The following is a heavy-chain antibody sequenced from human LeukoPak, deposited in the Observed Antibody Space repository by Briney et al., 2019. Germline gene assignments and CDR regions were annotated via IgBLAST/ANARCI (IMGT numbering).Heavy chain of an antibody. CDR1: GYTFTSYA. V-gene: IGHV1-3*01. Sequence: ASVKVSCKASGYTFTSYAMHWVRQAPGQRLEWMGWINAGNGNTKYSQKFQGRVTITRNTSISTAYMELSSLRSKDTAVYYCARGAYYDSSGYYYVFDYWGQGTLVTVSS. CDR2: INAGNGNT. CDR3: ARGAYYDSSGYYYVFDY. J-gene: IGHJ4*02. D-gene: IGHD3-22*01.